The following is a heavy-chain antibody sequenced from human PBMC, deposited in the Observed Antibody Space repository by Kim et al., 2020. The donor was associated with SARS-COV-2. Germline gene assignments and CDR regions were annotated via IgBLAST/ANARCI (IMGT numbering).Heavy chain of an antibody. CDR3: AGEANIKITMVRGVLDY. J-gene: IGHJ4*02. CDR2: IYYSGST. D-gene: IGHD3-10*01. CDR1: GGSISSSSYY. V-gene: IGHV4-39*07. Sequence: SETLSLTCTVSGGSISSSSYYWGWIRQPPGKGLEWIGSIYYSGSTYYNPSLKSRVTISVDTSKNQFSLKLSSVTAADTAVYYCAGEANIKITMVRGVLDYWGQGTLVTVSP.